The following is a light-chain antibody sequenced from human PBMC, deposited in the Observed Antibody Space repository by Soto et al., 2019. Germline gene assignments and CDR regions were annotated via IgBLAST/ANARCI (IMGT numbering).Light chain of an antibody. V-gene: IGKV3-15*01. CDR2: GAS. CDR1: QSVGSN. CDR3: QQYNNWPRT. Sequence: EIVMTQSPDTLSVSPGERATLSCRASQSVGSNLAWYQQKPGQAPRLLIYGASTRATGIPARFSGSGSGTEFTLTISSLQSEDFAVYYCQQYNNWPRTFGQGTKVEIK. J-gene: IGKJ1*01.